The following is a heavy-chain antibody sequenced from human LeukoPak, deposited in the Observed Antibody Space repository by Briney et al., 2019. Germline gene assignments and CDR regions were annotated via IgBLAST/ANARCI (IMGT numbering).Heavy chain of an antibody. CDR1: GFTFSNYA. CDR3: AKVVYGFWSGYFF. Sequence: GGSLRLSCAASGFTFSNYAMSWVRQAPGKGLEWVSAISGSGGNTYYADSVKGRFTISRDNSKNTLYLQMSSLRAEATAVYYCAKVVYGFWSGYFFWGQGTLVTVSS. V-gene: IGHV3-23*01. J-gene: IGHJ4*02. CDR2: ISGSGGNT. D-gene: IGHD3-3*01.